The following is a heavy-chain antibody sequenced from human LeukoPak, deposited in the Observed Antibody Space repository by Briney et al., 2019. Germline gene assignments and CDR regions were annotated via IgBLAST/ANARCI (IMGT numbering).Heavy chain of an antibody. D-gene: IGHD4-17*01. CDR2: IYNSGST. CDR3: WRAGYGDYPYYYYYMGV. V-gene: IGHV4-4*07. J-gene: IGHJ6*03. CDR1: GGSISSYY. Sequence: SHTLSLTCTVPGGSISSYYWSWIRQPAGKGLEWIGRIYNSGSTNYHPSLQRQGTMDVDPANNQFPQKPSPLTAADHAVVHWWRAGYGDYPYYYYYMGVWGKGTTVTVSS.